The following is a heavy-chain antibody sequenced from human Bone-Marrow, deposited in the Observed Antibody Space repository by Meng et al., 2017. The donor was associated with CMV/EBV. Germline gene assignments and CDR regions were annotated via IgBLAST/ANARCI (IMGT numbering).Heavy chain of an antibody. CDR1: GFTFSIYS. V-gene: IGHV3-48*04. CDR2: ISSSSSTI. Sequence: GGPLRLSCAASGFTFSIYSMNWVRQAPGKGLEWVSYISSSSSTIYYADSVKGRFTISRDNAKNSLYLQMNSLRAEDTAVYYCARNAGDDSSGYYYRVSDGMDVWGQGTTVTVSS. J-gene: IGHJ6*02. D-gene: IGHD3-22*01. CDR3: ARNAGDDSSGYYYRVSDGMDV.